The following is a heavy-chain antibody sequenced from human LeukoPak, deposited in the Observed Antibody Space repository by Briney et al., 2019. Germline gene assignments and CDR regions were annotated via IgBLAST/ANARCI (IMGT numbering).Heavy chain of an antibody. J-gene: IGHJ4*02. CDR2: INHSGST. Sequence: PSETLSLTCAVYGGSFSGYYWSWIRQPPGKGLEWIGEINHSGSTNYNPSLKSRVTISVDTSKNQFSLKLSSVTAADTALYYCAKTKADYFDYWGQGILVTVSS. CDR3: AKTKADYFDY. D-gene: IGHD1-14*01. CDR1: GGSFSGYY. V-gene: IGHV4-34*01.